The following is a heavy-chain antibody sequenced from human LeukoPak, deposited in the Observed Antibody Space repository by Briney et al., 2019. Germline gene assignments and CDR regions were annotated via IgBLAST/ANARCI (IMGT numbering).Heavy chain of an antibody. V-gene: IGHV3-30-3*01. D-gene: IGHD3-10*01. J-gene: IGHJ6*02. CDR1: GFTFSSYA. Sequence: GRSLRLSCAASGFTFSSYAMHWVRQAPGKGLEWVAVISYDGSNKYYADSVKGRFTISRDNSKNTLYLQMNSLRAEDTAVYYCARVKSRGNYYYYYGMDVWGQGTTVTVS. CDR2: ISYDGSNK. CDR3: ARVKSRGNYYYYYGMDV.